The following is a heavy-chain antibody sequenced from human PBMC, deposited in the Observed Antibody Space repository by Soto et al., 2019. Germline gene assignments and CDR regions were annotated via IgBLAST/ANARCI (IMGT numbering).Heavy chain of an antibody. CDR1: GFSLSTSGVG. CDR3: AHLYYYDSSGYYPFDY. Sequence: QITLKESGPTLVKPTQTLTLTCTFSGFSLSTSGVGVGWIRQPPGKALEWLALIYWDDDKRYSPSLKSRLTITKDTSKNQVVLTMTNMDPVDTDTYYCAHLYYYDSSGYYPFDYWGQGTLVTVSS. D-gene: IGHD3-22*01. V-gene: IGHV2-5*02. CDR2: IYWDDDK. J-gene: IGHJ4*02.